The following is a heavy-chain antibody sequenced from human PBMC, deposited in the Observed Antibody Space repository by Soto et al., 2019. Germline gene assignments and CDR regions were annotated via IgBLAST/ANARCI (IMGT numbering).Heavy chain of an antibody. Sequence: SVKVSCKASGFTFTSSAMQWVRQARGQRLEWIGWIVVGSGNTNYAQKFQGWVTMTRDMSISTAYMELSRLRSDDTAVYYCARDRTRYYGSGSPGPRPNWFDPWGQGTLVTVSS. D-gene: IGHD3-10*01. V-gene: IGHV1-58*02. CDR3: ARDRTRYYGSGSPGPRPNWFDP. J-gene: IGHJ5*02. CDR2: IVVGSGNT. CDR1: GFTFTSSA.